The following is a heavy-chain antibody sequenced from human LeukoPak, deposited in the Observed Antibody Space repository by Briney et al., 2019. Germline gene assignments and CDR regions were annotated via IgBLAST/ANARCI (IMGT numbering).Heavy chain of an antibody. CDR1: AGSMSGYY. Sequence: SETLSLTCTVSAGSMSGYYWSWIRQPPGKGLEWIGYIFSSGATNYNPSLKSRVTISVDTSKNQFSLKLNSVTAADTAVYYCARETIAAAGMSIDHWGQGTLVTVSS. CDR3: ARETIAAAGMSIDH. CDR2: IFSSGAT. D-gene: IGHD6-13*01. V-gene: IGHV4-59*12. J-gene: IGHJ4*02.